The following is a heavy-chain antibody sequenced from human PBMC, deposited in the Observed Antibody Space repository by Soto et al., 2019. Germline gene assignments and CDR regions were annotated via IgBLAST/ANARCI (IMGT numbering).Heavy chain of an antibody. CDR3: ARGPPFGY. V-gene: IGHV4-30-2*01. CDR1: GGSISSGGYS. J-gene: IGHJ4*02. CDR2: IYHSGSA. Sequence: SETLSLTCAVSGGSISSGGYSWSWIRQPPGKGLEWIGYIYHSGSAYYNPSLKSRVTISVDRSKNQFSLKLSSVTAADTAVYYCARGPPFGYWGQGTLVTVSS.